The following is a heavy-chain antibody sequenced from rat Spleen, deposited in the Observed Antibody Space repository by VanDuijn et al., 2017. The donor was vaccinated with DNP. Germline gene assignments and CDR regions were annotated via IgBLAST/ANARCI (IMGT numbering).Heavy chain of an antibody. Sequence: EVQLVESGGDLVRPGRSLKLSCAASGFTFSNSDMAWVRQAPKKGLEWVATITTSGSSTYYPDSVKGRFTISRDNGKSSLYLQMNSLKSEDTATYYCARRAYGGSASFDYWGQGVMVTVSS. V-gene: IGHV5-25*01. CDR2: ITTSGSST. CDR1: GFTFSNSD. J-gene: IGHJ2*01. D-gene: IGHD1-11*01. CDR3: ARRAYGGSASFDY.